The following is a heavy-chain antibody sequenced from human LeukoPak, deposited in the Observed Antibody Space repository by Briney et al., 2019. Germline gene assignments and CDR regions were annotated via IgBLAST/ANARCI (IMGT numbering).Heavy chain of an antibody. CDR1: GGTSSSYA. CDR3: ARDEDSSGYYYDEAGVGVDY. J-gene: IGHJ4*02. CDR2: IIPILGIA. V-gene: IGHV1-69*04. D-gene: IGHD3-22*01. Sequence: SVKVSCKASGGTSSSYAISWVRQAPGQGLEWMGRIIPILGIANYAQKFQGRVTITADKSTSTAYMELSSLRSEDTAVYYCARDEDSSGYYYDEAGVGVDYWGQGTLVTVSS.